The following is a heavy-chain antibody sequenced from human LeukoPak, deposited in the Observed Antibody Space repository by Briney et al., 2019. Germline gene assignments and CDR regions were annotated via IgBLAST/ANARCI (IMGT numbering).Heavy chain of an antibody. CDR2: INSDGSST. CDR1: GFTFSSYA. Sequence: GGSLRLSCAASGFTFSSYAMSWVRQAPGKGLVWVSRINSDGSSTSYADSVKGRFTVSRDNAKNTLYLQMNSLRAEDTAVYYCARGKTYYYDSSGYLSGYWGQGTLVTVSS. D-gene: IGHD3-22*01. J-gene: IGHJ4*02. CDR3: ARGKTYYYDSSGYLSGY. V-gene: IGHV3-74*01.